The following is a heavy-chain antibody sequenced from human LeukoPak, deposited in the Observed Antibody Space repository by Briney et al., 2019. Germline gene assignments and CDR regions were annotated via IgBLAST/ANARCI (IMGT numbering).Heavy chain of an antibody. CDR2: IYSGGNT. Sequence: GGSLRLSCAASGFTVSSNYMTWVRQAPGKGLEWVSVIYSGGNTHYADSVKGRFTISRDNSKNTLYLQMNSLRAEDTTVYYCARGYPGLAPWGQGTLVTVSS. J-gene: IGHJ5*02. CDR3: ARGYPGLAP. V-gene: IGHV3-53*01. D-gene: IGHD3/OR15-3a*01. CDR1: GFTVSSNY.